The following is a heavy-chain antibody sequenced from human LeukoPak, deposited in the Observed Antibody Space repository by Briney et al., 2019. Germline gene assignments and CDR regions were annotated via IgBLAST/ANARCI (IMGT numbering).Heavy chain of an antibody. D-gene: IGHD3-16*02. CDR3: ARDRNDYVWGSYRRLDY. CDR1: GGSFSGYY. Sequence: SETLSLTCAVYGGSFSGYYWSWIRQPPGKGLEWIGEINHSGSTNYNPSLKSRVTISVDTSKNQFSLKLSSVTAADTAVYYCARDRNDYVWGSYRRLDYWGQGTLVTVSS. J-gene: IGHJ4*02. V-gene: IGHV4-34*01. CDR2: INHSGST.